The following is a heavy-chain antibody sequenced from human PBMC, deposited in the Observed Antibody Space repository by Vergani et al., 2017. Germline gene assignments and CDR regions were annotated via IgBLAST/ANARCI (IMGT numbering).Heavy chain of an antibody. J-gene: IGHJ5*02. CDR3: ACRKRRYDILTGSGGFDP. V-gene: IGHV1-69*02. D-gene: IGHD3-9*01. CDR1: GGTFSSYT. CDR2: IIPILGIA. Sequence: QVQLVQSGAEVKKPGSSVKVSCKASGGTFSSYTISWVRQAPGQGLEWMGRIIPILGIANYAQKFQGRVTITADNSTSTAYMELSSLRSEDTAVYYCACRKRRYDILTGSGGFDPWGQGTLVTVSS.